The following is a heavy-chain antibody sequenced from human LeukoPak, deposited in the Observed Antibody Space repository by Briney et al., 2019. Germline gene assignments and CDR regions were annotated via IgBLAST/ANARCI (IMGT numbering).Heavy chain of an antibody. CDR1: GCTFTIYG. CDR3: ARALPGAATAHNWFDP. Sequence: GAAVRVSCKASGCTFTIYGISWVRQAPGQGLEWMGWISGFNGATNYAQKFQGRVTMTLDTSTNTTYMDLRTVTLDDTAIYYCARALPGAATAHNWFDPWGQGTLVTVSS. CDR2: ISGFNGAT. D-gene: IGHD1-1*01. V-gene: IGHV1-18*01. J-gene: IGHJ5*02.